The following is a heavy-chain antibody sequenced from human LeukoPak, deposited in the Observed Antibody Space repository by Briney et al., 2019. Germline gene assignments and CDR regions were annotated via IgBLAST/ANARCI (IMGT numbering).Heavy chain of an antibody. CDR1: GGSISSYY. V-gene: IGHV4-59*01. CDR2: IYYSGST. D-gene: IGHD2/OR15-2a*01. CDR3: AGDTLGFDY. J-gene: IGHJ4*02. Sequence: SETLSLTCTVSGGSISSYYWSWIRQPPGKGLEWIGHIYYSGSTNYNPSLKSRVTISVDTSKNQFSLKLSSVTAADTAVYYCAGDTLGFDYWGQGTLVTVSS.